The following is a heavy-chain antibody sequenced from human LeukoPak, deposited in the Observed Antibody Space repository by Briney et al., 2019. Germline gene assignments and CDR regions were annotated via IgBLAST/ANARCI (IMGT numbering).Heavy chain of an antibody. V-gene: IGHV1-18*01. CDR2: ISAYNGNT. CDR1: DYTFNNYV. CDR3: ARETDSSSWYLLLDY. J-gene: IGHJ4*02. D-gene: IGHD6-13*01. Sequence: GASVKVSCKASDYTFNNYVISWVRQAPGQGLEWLGWISAYNGNTNYAQKLQGRVTMTTDTSTSTAYMELRSLRSDDTAVYYCARETDSSSWYLLLDYWGQGTLVTVSS.